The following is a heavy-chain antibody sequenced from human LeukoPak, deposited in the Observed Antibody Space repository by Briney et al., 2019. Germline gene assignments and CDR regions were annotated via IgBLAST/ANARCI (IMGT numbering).Heavy chain of an antibody. D-gene: IGHD6-19*01. CDR1: GFTFSKYW. V-gene: IGHV3-74*01. J-gene: IGHJ4*02. CDR3: ATKQWLAPPPDS. Sequence: GGSLRLSCTASGFTFSKYWMLWVRQAPGKGLESVSRINTDGTVTTYADSVKGRFTVSRDNADNTMFLQMNSVRDEDTAVYYCATKQWLAPPPDSWGQGTPVTVSS. CDR2: INTDGTVT.